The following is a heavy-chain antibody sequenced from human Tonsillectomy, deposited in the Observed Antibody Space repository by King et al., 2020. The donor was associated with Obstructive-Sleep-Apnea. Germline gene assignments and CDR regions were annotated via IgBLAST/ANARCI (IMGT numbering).Heavy chain of an antibody. CDR3: ARDSPWGSSDY. CDR1: GGSISSYY. J-gene: IGHJ4*02. CDR2: IYYSGST. D-gene: IGHD7-27*01. Sequence: VPLQESGPGLVKPSETLSLTCTVSGGSISSYYWSWIRQPPGKGLEWIGYIYYSGSTNYNPSLKSRVTISVDTSKNQFSLKLSSVTAADTAVYYCARDSPWGSSDYWGQGTLVTVSS. V-gene: IGHV4-59*01.